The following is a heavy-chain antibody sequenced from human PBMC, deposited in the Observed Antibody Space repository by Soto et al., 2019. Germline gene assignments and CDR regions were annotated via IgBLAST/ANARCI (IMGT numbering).Heavy chain of an antibody. CDR3: ARGDSLLWFGEKVYYGMDV. CDR1: GGSISSYY. D-gene: IGHD3-10*01. V-gene: IGHV4-59*01. Sequence: QVQLQESGPGLVKPSETLSLTCTVSGGSISSYYWSWIRQPPGKGLEWIGYIYYSGSTNYNPSLKSRVTISVDTSKNQFSLKLSSVTAADTAVYYCARGDSLLWFGEKVYYGMDVWGQGTTVTVSS. CDR2: IYYSGST. J-gene: IGHJ6*02.